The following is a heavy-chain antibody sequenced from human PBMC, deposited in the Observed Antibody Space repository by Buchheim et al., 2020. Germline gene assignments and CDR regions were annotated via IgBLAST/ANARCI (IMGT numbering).Heavy chain of an antibody. Sequence: EVQLVQSGAEVKRPGESLKISCQGSGYSFTGAYIAWVRQMPGKGLEWMGLIYPGDSYTAYNPSFQGQVTMSVDKSIRTAYLQWRSLRASDTAMYYCARLVRDSSGYNFDFWGQGTL. V-gene: IGHV5-51*01. D-gene: IGHD6-19*01. J-gene: IGHJ4*02. CDR1: GYSFTGAY. CDR3: ARLVRDSSGYNFDF. CDR2: IYPGDSYT.